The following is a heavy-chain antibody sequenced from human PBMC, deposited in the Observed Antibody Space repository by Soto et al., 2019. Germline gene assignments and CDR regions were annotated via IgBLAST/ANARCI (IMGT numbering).Heavy chain of an antibody. J-gene: IGHJ4*02. Sequence: PGESLKISCKGSGYSFTSYWISWVRQMPGKGLEWMGRIDPSDSYTNYSPSFQGHVTISADKSISTAYLQWSSLKASDTAIYYCARQRLWGTSGYYYFENWGQGTLVTVSS. CDR1: GYSFTSYW. CDR2: IDPSDSYT. CDR3: ARQRLWGTSGYYYFEN. V-gene: IGHV5-10-1*01. D-gene: IGHD3-22*01.